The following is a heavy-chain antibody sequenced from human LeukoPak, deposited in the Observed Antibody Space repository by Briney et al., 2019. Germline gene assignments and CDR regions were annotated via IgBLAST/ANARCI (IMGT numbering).Heavy chain of an antibody. CDR2: ISSSSSYI. CDR3: ARARRDGYKHLDY. V-gene: IGHV3-21*01. Sequence: KAGGSLRLSCAASGFTFSSYSMNWVRQAPGKGLEWVSSISSSSSYIYYADSVKGRFTISRDNAKNSLYLQMNSLRAEDTAVYYCARARRDGYKHLDYWGQGTLVTVSS. J-gene: IGHJ4*02. D-gene: IGHD5-24*01. CDR1: GFTFSSYS.